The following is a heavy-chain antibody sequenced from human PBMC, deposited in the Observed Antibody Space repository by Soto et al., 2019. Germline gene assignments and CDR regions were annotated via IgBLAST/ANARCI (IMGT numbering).Heavy chain of an antibody. V-gene: IGHV4-30-4*01. Sequence: QVQLQESGPGLVKPSQTLSLTCTVSGGSISSGDYYWSWIRQPPGKGLEWIGYILYSGTTNYNPSLESRLTISVDTSKNQFSLKLTSVTAADTAVYCCARNGALDYWGRGTLVTVSS. CDR2: ILYSGTT. CDR3: ARNGALDY. CDR1: GGSISSGDYY. J-gene: IGHJ4*02. D-gene: IGHD2-8*01.